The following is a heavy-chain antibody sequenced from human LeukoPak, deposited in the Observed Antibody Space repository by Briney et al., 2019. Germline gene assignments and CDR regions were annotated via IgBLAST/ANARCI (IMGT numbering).Heavy chain of an antibody. CDR3: AKDARGAGGFDY. V-gene: IGHV3-23*01. CDR2: IGGSGGST. Sequence: GGSLRLPCAASGFTFSSYTMSWVRQAPGKGLEWVSSIGGSGGSTHYADSVKGRFTISRDNSKNTLYLQMNSLRVEDTALYYCAKDARGAGGFDYWGQGTLVTVSS. CDR1: GFTFSSYT. D-gene: IGHD1-26*01. J-gene: IGHJ4*02.